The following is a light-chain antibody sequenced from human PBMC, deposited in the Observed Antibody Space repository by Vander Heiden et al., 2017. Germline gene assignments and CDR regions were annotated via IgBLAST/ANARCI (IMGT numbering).Light chain of an antibody. CDR1: QSVSSN. Sequence: EIVMTQSPATLSVSPGERATLSCRASQSVSSNLAWYQQKPGQAPRLLIYGASTRATGIPARFSGSGCGTEFTLTISSRQSEDFAVYYCQQYNNWPSYTFGPGTKLEIK. CDR3: QQYNNWPSYT. J-gene: IGKJ2*01. CDR2: GAS. V-gene: IGKV3-15*01.